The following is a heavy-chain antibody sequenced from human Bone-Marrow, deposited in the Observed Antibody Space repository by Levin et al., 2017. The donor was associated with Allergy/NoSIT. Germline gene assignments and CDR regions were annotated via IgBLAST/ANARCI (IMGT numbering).Heavy chain of an antibody. Sequence: SETLSLTCAVYGGSFSGYYWSWIRQPPGKGLEWIGEINHSGSTNYNPSLKSRVTISVDTSKNQFSLKLSSVTAADTAVYYCARGMTTVTEDAFDIWGQGTMVTVSS. J-gene: IGHJ3*02. CDR1: GGSFSGYY. CDR2: INHSGST. D-gene: IGHD4-17*01. V-gene: IGHV4-34*01. CDR3: ARGMTTVTEDAFDI.